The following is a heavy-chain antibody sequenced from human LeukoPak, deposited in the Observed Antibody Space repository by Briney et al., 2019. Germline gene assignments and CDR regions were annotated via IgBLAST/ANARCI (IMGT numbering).Heavy chain of an antibody. CDR3: ARCRHGNCDCFDY. CDR1: GGSFTSDY. Sequence: SETLSLTCTVSGGSFTSDYWRWIRQPAGKGLEWIGRLYTSGTTNYNPSLKSRVTMSADTSKNQFSLKLRSVTAADTAVYYCARCRHGNCDCFDYWGQGTLVTVSS. D-gene: IGHD1-7*01. V-gene: IGHV4-4*07. CDR2: LYTSGTT. J-gene: IGHJ4*02.